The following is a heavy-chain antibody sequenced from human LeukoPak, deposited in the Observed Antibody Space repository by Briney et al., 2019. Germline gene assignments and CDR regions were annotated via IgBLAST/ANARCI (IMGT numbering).Heavy chain of an antibody. D-gene: IGHD5-18*01. J-gene: IGHJ4*02. CDR2: ISANGANT. Sequence: GGSLRLSCVASGFTYNSHAMSWVRQAPGKGLEWVSGISANGANTYYTDSVRGRFTISRDNSKNTVYLQMSSLSAEDTAIYSCAKDQGFSYYYLDYWGQGILVTVSS. CDR3: AKDQGFSYYYLDY. V-gene: IGHV3-23*01. CDR1: GFTYNSHA.